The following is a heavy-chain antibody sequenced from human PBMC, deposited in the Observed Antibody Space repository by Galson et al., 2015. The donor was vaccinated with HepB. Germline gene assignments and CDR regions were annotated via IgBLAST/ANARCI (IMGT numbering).Heavy chain of an antibody. CDR3: ARVISGPAAPPYYYMDV. D-gene: IGHD2-2*01. Sequence: SVKVSCKASGYTFTSYGISWVRQAPGQGLEWMGLISAYNGNTNYAQKLQGRVTMTTDTSTSTAYMELRSLRSDDTAVYYCARVISGPAAPPYYYMDVWGKGTTVTVSS. V-gene: IGHV1-18*01. CDR1: GYTFTSYG. CDR2: ISAYNGNT. J-gene: IGHJ6*03.